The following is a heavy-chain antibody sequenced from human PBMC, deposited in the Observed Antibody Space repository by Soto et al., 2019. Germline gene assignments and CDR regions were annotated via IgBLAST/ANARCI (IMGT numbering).Heavy chain of an antibody. CDR1: GYTFTSYG. CDR3: VRRHVSATGIDWFDP. Sequence: ASVKVSCKASGYTFTSYGIHWVRQAPGQRLEWMGWINAANGDTKYSPKFQGRVTITRDTSPSTAYMELSSLRSEDTAVYYCVRRHVSATGIDWFDPCGHGTLVTVSS. V-gene: IGHV1-3*01. CDR2: INAANGDT. D-gene: IGHD2-8*02. J-gene: IGHJ5*02.